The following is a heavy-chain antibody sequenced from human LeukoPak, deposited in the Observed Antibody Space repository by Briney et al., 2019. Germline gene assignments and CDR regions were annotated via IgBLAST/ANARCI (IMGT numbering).Heavy chain of an antibody. CDR2: INPNSGGT. CDR3: ARGVVVPAAVLFDY. CDR1: GYTFTGYY. D-gene: IGHD2-2*01. Sequence: GASVKVSCKASGYTFTGYYMHWVRQAPGQGLEWMGWINPNSGGTNYAQKFQGRVTMTRDTSISTAYMELSRLRSDDTAVYHCARGVVVPAAVLFDYWGQGTLVTVSS. J-gene: IGHJ4*02. V-gene: IGHV1-2*02.